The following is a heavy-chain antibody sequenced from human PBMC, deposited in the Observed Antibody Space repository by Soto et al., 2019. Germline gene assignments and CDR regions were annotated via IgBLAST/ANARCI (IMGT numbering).Heavy chain of an antibody. CDR1: GFTFRSFG. J-gene: IGHJ4*02. CDR3: VKEPYSFDRADH. V-gene: IGHV3-30*02. D-gene: IGHD5-18*01. Sequence: GGSLRVSCATSGFTFRSFGIHWVRQAPGKGLEWVAFMSYEETNKFYRESVRGRFIISRDNSRCTWYLQMNNLREEDTALYYCVKEPYSFDRADHWGQGTLVTVS. CDR2: MSYEETNK.